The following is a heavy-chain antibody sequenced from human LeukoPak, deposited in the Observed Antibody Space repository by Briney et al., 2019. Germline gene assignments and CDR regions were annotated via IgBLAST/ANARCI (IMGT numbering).Heavy chain of an antibody. V-gene: IGHV3-7*01. CDR2: INEDGSEK. J-gene: IGHJ4*02. D-gene: IGHD3-22*01. Sequence: PGGSLRLSCAASGFTFSSYWMSWIRQAPGKGLEWVANINEDGSEKYYVDSVKGRFTISRDNAENSVYLQMNRLRAEDTALYYCARAHYYDSSGWSYWGQGTLVTVSS. CDR3: ARAHYYDSSGWSY. CDR1: GFTFSSYW.